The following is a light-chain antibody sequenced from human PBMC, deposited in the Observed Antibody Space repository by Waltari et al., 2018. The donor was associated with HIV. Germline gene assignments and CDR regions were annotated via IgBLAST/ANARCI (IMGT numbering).Light chain of an antibody. CDR2: SVS. V-gene: IGLV2-14*03. J-gene: IGLJ3*02. Sequence: QSALAQPASVAGSPGQSITIPCTGRISDLGLSDFVSWYQHYPGKAPRLLIFSVSSRPSGISDRFSGFKSHNTATLTISDLQPEDEADYYCSSLTLTHSVLFGGGTRLTVL. CDR1: ISDLGLSDF. CDR3: SSLTLTHSVL.